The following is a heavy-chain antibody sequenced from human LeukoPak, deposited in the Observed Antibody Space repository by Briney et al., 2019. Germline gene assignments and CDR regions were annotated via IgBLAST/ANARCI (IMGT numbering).Heavy chain of an antibody. Sequence: GGSLRLSCAGSGFTFSSYSMNWVRQAPGKGLEWVSSISSSSSYIYYADSVKGRFTISRDNAKNSLYLQMNSLRAEDTAVYYCARDSPITMIAHTGDFDYWGQGTLVTVSS. CDR3: ARDSPITMIAHTGDFDY. V-gene: IGHV3-21*01. CDR2: ISSSSSYI. J-gene: IGHJ4*02. D-gene: IGHD3-22*01. CDR1: GFTFSSYS.